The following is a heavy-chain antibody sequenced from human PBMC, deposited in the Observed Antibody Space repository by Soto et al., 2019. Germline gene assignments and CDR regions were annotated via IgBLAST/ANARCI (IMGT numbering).Heavy chain of an antibody. V-gene: IGHV3-33*01. CDR3: AGDGGRHGPSYFDS. D-gene: IGHD3-16*01. J-gene: IGHJ4*02. CDR1: GSTFSYYG. CDR2: IWYDGSIK. Sequence: VHLVESGGGVVQPGRSLRLSCAASGSTFSYYGMNWVRQAPVKGPEWVAVIWYDGSIKYYAESVKGRFSISRDNSKNTLYLNMNSRRTGDTAVYYCAGDGGRHGPSYFDSWGQGSEVIVSS.